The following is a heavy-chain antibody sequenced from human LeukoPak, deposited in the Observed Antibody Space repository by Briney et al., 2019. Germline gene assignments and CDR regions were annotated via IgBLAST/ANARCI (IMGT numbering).Heavy chain of an antibody. CDR3: ARGLDYDSSGYYYDAKQTFDY. CDR1: GGSISSGGYY. Sequence: SETLSLTCIVSGGSISSGGYYWSWIRQHPGKGLEWIGYIYYSGSTNYNPSLKSRVTISVDTSKNQFSLKLSSVTAADTAVYYCARGLDYDSSGYYYDAKQTFDYWGQGTLVTVSS. D-gene: IGHD3-22*01. CDR2: IYYSGST. V-gene: IGHV4-31*03. J-gene: IGHJ4*02.